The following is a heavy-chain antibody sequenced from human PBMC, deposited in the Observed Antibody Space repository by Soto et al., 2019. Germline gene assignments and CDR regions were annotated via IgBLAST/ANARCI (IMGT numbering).Heavy chain of an antibody. CDR2: IYYTGNS. D-gene: IGHD3-22*01. CDR3: ARASGSFIRFDT. J-gene: IGHJ5*02. Sequence: QVQLQESGPRLVKSSQTLSLTCDVSGGSISTSGYYWTWIRQHPGKGLEWIGYIYYTGNSFYHPSLRSRATISLDTSKKQFSLHLISVTAADTAVYYCARASGSFIRFDTWGQGTLVTVSS. CDR1: GGSISTSGYY. V-gene: IGHV4-31*11.